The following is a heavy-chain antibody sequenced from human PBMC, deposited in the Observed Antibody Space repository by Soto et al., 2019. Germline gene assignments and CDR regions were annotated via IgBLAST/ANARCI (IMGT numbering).Heavy chain of an antibody. Sequence: SETLSLTCTISGGSISPYSWTWIRQSPGKGLEWIGYVSHSGRTFYTPSLKSRLTMSLDTSRSQFSLRLKSVSAADTAVYYCARLLGGYDDYGGWFAPWGQGTLVTVSS. CDR3: ARLLGGYDDYGGWFAP. CDR1: GGSISPYS. CDR2: VSHSGRT. D-gene: IGHD4-17*01. J-gene: IGHJ5*02. V-gene: IGHV4-59*01.